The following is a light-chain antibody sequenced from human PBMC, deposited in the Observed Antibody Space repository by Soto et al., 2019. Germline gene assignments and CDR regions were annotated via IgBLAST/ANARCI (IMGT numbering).Light chain of an antibody. CDR3: QQYGSIPWT. J-gene: IGKJ1*01. V-gene: IGKV3-20*01. Sequence: EIIMTPSPTTPSVSPGERATLSCTASQSVSSNLAWYQQKPGQAPRLLIYDASSRATGIPDRFSGSGSGTDFTLTISRLEPEDFAVYYCQQYGSIPWTFGQGTKGDIK. CDR1: QSVSSN. CDR2: DAS.